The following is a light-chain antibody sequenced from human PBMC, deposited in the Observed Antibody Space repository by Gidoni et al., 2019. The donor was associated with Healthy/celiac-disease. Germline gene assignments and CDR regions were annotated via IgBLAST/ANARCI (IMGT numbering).Light chain of an antibody. CDR3: QKYNSARLT. CDR1: QGISTY. Sequence: DIQMPQSPSSLSASVGDRVTITCRASQGISTYLAWYQQKPGKVPKLLIYAASTLQSGVPSRFSGSGSGTDFTLTISSLQPEDVATYYCQKYNSARLTFGGGTKVEIK. CDR2: AAS. V-gene: IGKV1-27*01. J-gene: IGKJ4*01.